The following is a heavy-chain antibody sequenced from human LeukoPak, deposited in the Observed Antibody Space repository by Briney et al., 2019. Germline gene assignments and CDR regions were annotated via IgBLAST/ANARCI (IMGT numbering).Heavy chain of an antibody. J-gene: IGHJ4*02. CDR2: TRNKPHSYTT. D-gene: IGHD2-15*01. CDR3: ARGAYCRGGRCQAGFDY. V-gene: IGHV3-72*01. CDR1: GFTFSDYY. Sequence: GGSLRLSCAASGFTFSDYYMDWVRQAPGKGLEWVGRTRNKPHSYTTKYAASVEGRFTVSRDDSKNSVYLQMNSLKIEDTAVYYCARGAYCRGGRCQAGFDYWGQGTLVTVSS.